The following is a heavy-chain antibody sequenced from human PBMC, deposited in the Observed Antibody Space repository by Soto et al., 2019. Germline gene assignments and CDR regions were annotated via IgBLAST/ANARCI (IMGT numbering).Heavy chain of an antibody. V-gene: IGHV3-23*01. CDR3: AKGVLSFHYGMEV. Sequence: HPRGSLRLSCATSGFTFNTYPMTWVRQAPGKGLEWVSSISSTAGRTSSYADSVKGRFAISRDFSDNTVYLQMNNLRVDDTAVYFCAKGVLSFHYGMEVWGQGTTVTVSS. J-gene: IGHJ6*02. CDR1: GFTFNTYP. D-gene: IGHD3-10*01. CDR2: ISSTAGRTS.